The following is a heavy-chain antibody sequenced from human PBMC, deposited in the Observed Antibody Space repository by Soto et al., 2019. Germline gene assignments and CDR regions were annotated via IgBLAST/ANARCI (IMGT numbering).Heavy chain of an antibody. CDR3: ARLYCSGGRCYYFDY. CDR2: IYYSGST. V-gene: IGHV4-59*08. CDR1: GGSISGYY. D-gene: IGHD2-15*01. J-gene: IGHJ4*02. Sequence: PSETLSLTCTVSGGSISGYYWSWIRQPPGKGLEWIGYIYYSGSTNYNPSLKSRVTISVDTSKNQISLKLSSVTAADTAVYYCARLYCSGGRCYYFDYWGQGTLVTVS.